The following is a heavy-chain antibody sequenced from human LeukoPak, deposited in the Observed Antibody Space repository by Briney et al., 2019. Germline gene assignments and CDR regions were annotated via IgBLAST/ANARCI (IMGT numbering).Heavy chain of an antibody. CDR1: GYTFTSYA. CDR2: INTNTGNP. J-gene: IGHJ4*02. CDR3: ARSVVDYYDSSGPADY. V-gene: IGHV7-4-1*02. D-gene: IGHD3-22*01. Sequence: ASVKVSCKASGYTFTSYAMNWVRQAPGQGLEWMGWINTNTGNPTYAQGFTGRFVFSLDTSVSTAYLQISSLKAEDTAVYYCARSVVDYYDSSGPADYWGQGTLVTVSS.